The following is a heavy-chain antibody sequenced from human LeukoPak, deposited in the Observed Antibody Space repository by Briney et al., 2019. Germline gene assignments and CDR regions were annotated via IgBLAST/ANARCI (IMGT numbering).Heavy chain of an antibody. CDR3: AKDLPHTRAFDY. D-gene: IGHD5-24*01. CDR1: GFTFSSYS. Sequence: GGSLRLSCAASGFTFSSYSMNWVRQAPGKGPEWVSSISSSSSYIYYADSVKGRFTISRDNAKNSLYLQMNSLRAEDTAVYYCAKDLPHTRAFDYWGQGTLVTVSS. CDR2: ISSSSSYI. J-gene: IGHJ4*02. V-gene: IGHV3-21*01.